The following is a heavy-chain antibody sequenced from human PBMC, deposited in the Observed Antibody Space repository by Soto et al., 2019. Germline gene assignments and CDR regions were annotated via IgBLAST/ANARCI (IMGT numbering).Heavy chain of an antibody. V-gene: IGHV3-23*01. CDR1: GFTFSSYA. CDR3: AKGSYSSSWFPPTFDY. Sequence: EVQLLESGGGLVQPGGYLRLSCAASGFTFSSYAMSWVRQAPGKGLECVSAISGSGGSTYYADSVKGRFTISRDNSKNTLYLQMNSLRAEDTAVYYCAKGSYSSSWFPPTFDYWGQGTLVTVSS. J-gene: IGHJ4*02. CDR2: ISGSGGST. D-gene: IGHD6-13*01.